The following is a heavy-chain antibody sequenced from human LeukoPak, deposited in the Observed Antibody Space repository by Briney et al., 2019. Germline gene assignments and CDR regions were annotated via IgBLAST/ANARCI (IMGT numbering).Heavy chain of an antibody. J-gene: IGHJ4*02. D-gene: IGHD3-22*01. Sequence: GGSLRLSCAASGFTFSTYWMSWVRQAPGKGLEWVANIKEDGSEKYYVDSVKGRFTISRDNAKNSLYLQMNSLRAEDTAVYYCARLTKNAYDSSGGFDYWGQGTLVTVSS. CDR1: GFTFSTYW. CDR3: ARLTKNAYDSSGGFDY. V-gene: IGHV3-7*01. CDR2: IKEDGSEK.